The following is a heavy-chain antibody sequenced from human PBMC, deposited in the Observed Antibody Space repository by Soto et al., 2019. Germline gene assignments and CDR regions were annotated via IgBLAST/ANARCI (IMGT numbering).Heavy chain of an antibody. CDR2: MYNTGST. Sequence: SDTLSLTCTVCGGSISSYSWSWTRQPPGKGLEWIGYMYNTGSTIYNPSLKSRVTISVDTSKNQFSLKLNSVTAADTAVYYCARDLWGYCGTDCYPLDVWGQGTTVTVS. CDR3: ARDLWGYCGTDCYPLDV. D-gene: IGHD2-21*02. V-gene: IGHV4-59*01. J-gene: IGHJ6*02. CDR1: GGSISSYS.